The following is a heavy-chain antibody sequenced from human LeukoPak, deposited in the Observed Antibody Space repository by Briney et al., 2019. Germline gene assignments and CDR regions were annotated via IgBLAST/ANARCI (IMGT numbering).Heavy chain of an antibody. CDR1: GLTFSSYA. CDR2: ISYDGSNK. CDR3: ARGVLQDWFDP. J-gene: IGHJ5*02. V-gene: IGHV3-30*04. Sequence: GGSLRLSCAASGLTFSSYAMHWVRQAPGKGLEWVVVISYDGSNKYYADSVKGRFTISRDNSKNTLYLQMNSLRAEDTAVYYCARGVLQDWFDPWGQGTLVTVSS. D-gene: IGHD3-10*01.